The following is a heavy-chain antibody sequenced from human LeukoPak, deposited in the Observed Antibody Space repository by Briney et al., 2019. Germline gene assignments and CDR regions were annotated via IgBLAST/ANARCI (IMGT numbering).Heavy chain of an antibody. CDR2: IYHSGST. Sequence: SETLSLTCAVSGGSISSGGYSWSWIRQPPGKGLEWIGYIYHSGSTYYNPSLKSRVTISIDTSKNQFSLKLTSVTAADTAVYYCARLDSITMMFDYWGQGTLVTVSS. V-gene: IGHV4-30-2*01. CDR1: GGSISSGGYS. D-gene: IGHD3-22*01. CDR3: ARLDSITMMFDY. J-gene: IGHJ4*02.